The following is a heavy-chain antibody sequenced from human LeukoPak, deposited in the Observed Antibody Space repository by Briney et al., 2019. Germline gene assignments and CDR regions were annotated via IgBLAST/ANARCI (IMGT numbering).Heavy chain of an antibody. CDR3: AREEYRYFLDY. CDR1: GYTFTSYA. J-gene: IGHJ4*02. Sequence: ASVKVSCKASGYTFTSYAMNWVRQAPGQGLEWMGIINPSGGSTSYAQKFQGRVTMTRDTSTSTVYMELSSLRSEDTAVYYCAREEYRYFLDYWGQGTLVTVSS. D-gene: IGHD2/OR15-2a*01. V-gene: IGHV1-46*01. CDR2: INPSGGST.